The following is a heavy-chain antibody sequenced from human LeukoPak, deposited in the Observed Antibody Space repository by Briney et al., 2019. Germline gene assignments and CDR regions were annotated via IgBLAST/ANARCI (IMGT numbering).Heavy chain of an antibody. Sequence: SETLSLTRAVSGGSIRSSNWWGWVRQPPGRGLEWIGEIYHSGSTNYNPSRKSRVTISVDKSKNQFSLKLSSVTAADTAVYYCARVGHYGCNSGTQSDYWGQGTLVTVSS. CDR2: IYHSGST. CDR3: ARVGHYGCNSGTQSDY. D-gene: IGHD4-23*01. V-gene: IGHV4-4*02. J-gene: IGHJ4*02. CDR1: GGSIRSSNW.